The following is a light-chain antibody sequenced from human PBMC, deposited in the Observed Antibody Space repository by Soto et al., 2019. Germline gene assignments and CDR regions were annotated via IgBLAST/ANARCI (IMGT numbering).Light chain of an antibody. V-gene: IGKV3-11*01. J-gene: IGKJ1*01. Sequence: EIVLTQSPATLSLSPGERATLSCRASQSVSSYLAGYQQKPGQAPRLLIYDASNRATGIPARFSGSGSGTDFTLTISSLETEYFAVYYCQPRSQWPTFGQGPKVEIK. CDR2: DAS. CDR3: QPRSQWPT. CDR1: QSVSSY.